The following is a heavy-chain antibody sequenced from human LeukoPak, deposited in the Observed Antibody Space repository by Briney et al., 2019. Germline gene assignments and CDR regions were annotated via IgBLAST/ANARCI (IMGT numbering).Heavy chain of an antibody. J-gene: IGHJ4*02. CDR3: ARGSGSFARPFDY. CDR1: GGSISSYY. D-gene: IGHD1-26*01. CDR2: IYYSGST. Sequence: SETLSLTCTVSGGSISSYYWSWIRQPPGKGLEWIGYIYYSGSTNYNPSLKSRVTISVDTSKNQFSLKLSSVTAADTAVYYCARGSGSFARPFDYWGQGTLVTVSS. V-gene: IGHV4-59*01.